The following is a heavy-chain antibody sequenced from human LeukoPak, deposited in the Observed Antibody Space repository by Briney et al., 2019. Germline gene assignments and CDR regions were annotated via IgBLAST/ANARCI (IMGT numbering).Heavy chain of an antibody. CDR1: GVTISSYY. CDR2: IYYSGST. V-gene: IGHV4-59*01. Sequence: SETLSLTCTASGVTISSYYWSWIRQPPGRGLEWIGYIYYSGSTNYNPSLKSRVTISVDTSKNQFSLKLSSVTAADTAVYYCARALGGFAPWYYYMDVWGKGTTVTVSS. J-gene: IGHJ6*03. D-gene: IGHD2-15*01. CDR3: ARALGGFAPWYYYMDV.